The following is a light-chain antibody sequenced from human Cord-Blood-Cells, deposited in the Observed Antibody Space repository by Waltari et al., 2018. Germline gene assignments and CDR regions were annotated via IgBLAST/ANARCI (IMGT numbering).Light chain of an antibody. V-gene: IGLV1-40*01. CDR1: SSHIGAGYD. Sequence: QSVLTQPPSVSGAPGQRVTISCTGSSSHIGAGYDVHWYQQLPGTAPKLLIYGSSNRPSGVPDRFSGSKSGTSASRAITGLQAEDEADYYCQSYDSSLSGYWVFGGGTKLTVL. J-gene: IGLJ3*02. CDR2: GSS. CDR3: QSYDSSLSGYWV.